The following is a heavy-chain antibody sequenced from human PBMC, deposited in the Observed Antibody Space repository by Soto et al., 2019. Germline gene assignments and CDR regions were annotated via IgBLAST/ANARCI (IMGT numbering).Heavy chain of an antibody. CDR3: TTDSSCGDWFDP. V-gene: IGHV3-15*01. D-gene: IGHD3-10*01. CDR2: IKSKTDGGTT. Sequence: GGSLRLSCAASGFTFSNAWMSWVRQAPGKGLEWVGRIKSKTDGGTTDYAAPVKGRFTISRDDSKNTLYLQMNSLKTEDTAVYYCTTDSSCGDWFDPWGQGTLVTVSS. CDR1: GFTFSNAW. J-gene: IGHJ5*02.